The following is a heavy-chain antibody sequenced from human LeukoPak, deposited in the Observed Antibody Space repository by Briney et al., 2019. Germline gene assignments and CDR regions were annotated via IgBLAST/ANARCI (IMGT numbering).Heavy chain of an antibody. V-gene: IGHV3-7*01. CDR2: INQKGSEK. Sequence: PGGSLRLSCAASGFTFSSYWMSWVRQAPGKGLEWVANINQKGSEKYYVDSVRGRFTISRDNAKNSLYLQMNSLRAEDTAVYYCARLYSRVGPFDYWGQGTLVTVSS. J-gene: IGHJ4*02. CDR3: ARLYSRVGPFDY. CDR1: GFTFSSYW. D-gene: IGHD5-18*01.